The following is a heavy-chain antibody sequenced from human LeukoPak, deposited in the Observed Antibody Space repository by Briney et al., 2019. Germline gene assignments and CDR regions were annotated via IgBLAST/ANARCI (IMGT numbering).Heavy chain of an antibody. Sequence: GGSLRLSCAASEFTFSSHSMDWVRQAPGKGLEWVSSISRSGGSIYYADSLKGRFTISRDNAKNSLYLQMNSLRAEDTAVYFCARSLKVSAALDVFDIWGQGTMVTVSS. J-gene: IGHJ3*02. CDR3: ARSLKVSAALDVFDI. D-gene: IGHD2-2*01. CDR2: ISRSGGSI. V-gene: IGHV3-21*01. CDR1: EFTFSSHS.